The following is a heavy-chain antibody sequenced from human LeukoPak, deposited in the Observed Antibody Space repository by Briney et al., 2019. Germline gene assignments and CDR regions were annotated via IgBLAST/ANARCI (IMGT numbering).Heavy chain of an antibody. CDR2: ISGRDTSI. Sequence: GGSLRLTCTASYFTYTGCVMNGMSQAPGKGLEWVSFISGRDTSIYYADSVRGRFTISRDNAKNSVYLEKNSVIAEDTAVYYCARTLDFWGQGVLVTVSS. CDR1: YFTYTGCV. CDR3: ARTLDF. J-gene: IGHJ4*02. V-gene: IGHV3-11*04.